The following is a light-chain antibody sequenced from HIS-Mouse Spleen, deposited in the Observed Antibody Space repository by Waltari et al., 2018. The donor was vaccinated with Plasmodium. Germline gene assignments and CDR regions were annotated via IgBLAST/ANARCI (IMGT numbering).Light chain of an antibody. Sequence: IVLTQSPGTLSLSPGERATLSCRANQSVNSSYLAWYQQKPGQAPRLLIYGASSRATGNPDRFSGSGSGTDFTLTISRLEPEDFAVYYCQQYGSSGTFGQGTKVEIK. CDR3: QQYGSSGT. V-gene: IGKV3-20*01. J-gene: IGKJ1*01. CDR2: GAS. CDR1: QSVNSSY.